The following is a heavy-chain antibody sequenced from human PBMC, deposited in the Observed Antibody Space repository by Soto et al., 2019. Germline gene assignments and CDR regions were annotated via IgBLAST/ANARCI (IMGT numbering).Heavy chain of an antibody. Sequence: QVQLQESGPGLVKPSETLSLTCSVSGGSIGSYYWSWIRQPPGKGLEWIGSIYYSGSTNYNPSLNSRVTISVDTSKNQFSLKLSSVTAADTAVYYCARGGWREIDYWGQGTLVTVSS. D-gene: IGHD3-3*01. CDR1: GGSIGSYY. CDR3: ARGGWREIDY. J-gene: IGHJ4*02. V-gene: IGHV4-59*08. CDR2: IYYSGST.